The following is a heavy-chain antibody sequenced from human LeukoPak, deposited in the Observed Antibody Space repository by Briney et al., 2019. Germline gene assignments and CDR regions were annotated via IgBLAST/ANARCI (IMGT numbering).Heavy chain of an antibody. CDR3: ARDGRFGNYYDSSGDDYYYYGMDV. J-gene: IGHJ6*02. V-gene: IGHV1-3*01. CDR1: GYTFTSYA. D-gene: IGHD3-22*01. CDR2: INAGNGNT. Sequence: GASVKVSCKASGYTFTSYAMHWVRQAPGQRLEWMGWINAGNGNTKYSQKFQGRVTITRDTSASTAYMELSSLRSEDTAVYYCARDGRFGNYYDSSGDDYYYYGMDVWGQGTTVTVSS.